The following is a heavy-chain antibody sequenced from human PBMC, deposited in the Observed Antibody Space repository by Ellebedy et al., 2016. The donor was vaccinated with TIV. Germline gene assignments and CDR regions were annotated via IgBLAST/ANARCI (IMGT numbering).Heavy chain of an antibody. CDR1: GFIFSNYS. CDR2: ISYDGSQV. D-gene: IGHD5-18*01. Sequence: PGGSLRLSCTASGFIFSNYSMHWVCQAPGKGTEWVAVISYDGSQVYYANSVRGRFTVSRDNSKNTLSLQMHNLGIEDTALYYCARVHGLWQWKIQAWDPWGPGTLVTVSA. J-gene: IGHJ5*02. V-gene: IGHV3-30*04. CDR3: ARVHGLWQWKIQAWDP.